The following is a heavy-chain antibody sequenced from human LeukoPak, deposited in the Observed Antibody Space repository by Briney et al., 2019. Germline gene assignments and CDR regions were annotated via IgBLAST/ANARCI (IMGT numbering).Heavy chain of an antibody. CDR2: INHSGST. CDR1: GGSFSGYY. D-gene: IGHD2-2*01. Sequence: SETLSLTCAVYGGSFSGYYWSWIRQPPGKGLEWIGEINHSGSTNYNPSLKSRVTISVDTSKNQSSLKLSSVTAADTAVYYCARAYCSSTSCYDYWGQGTLVTVSS. J-gene: IGHJ4*02. CDR3: ARAYCSSTSCYDY. V-gene: IGHV4-34*01.